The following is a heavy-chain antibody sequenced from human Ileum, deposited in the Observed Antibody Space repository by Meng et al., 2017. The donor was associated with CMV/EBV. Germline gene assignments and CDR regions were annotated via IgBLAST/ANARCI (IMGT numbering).Heavy chain of an antibody. D-gene: IGHD1-14*01. Sequence: QAQLCVAGYEVKKPGSLGNVACEGSGGTCSSSAFSWVPHAPGQGLEGMGVISPIFRTSTYAQKFQGRLTITADESTSTAYMELSSLTSGDTAVYYCATSGRGPKYYFDYWGQGTLVTVSS. J-gene: IGHJ4*02. CDR2: ISPIFRTS. CDR3: ATSGRGPKYYFDY. V-gene: IGHV1-69*12. CDR1: GGTCSSSA.